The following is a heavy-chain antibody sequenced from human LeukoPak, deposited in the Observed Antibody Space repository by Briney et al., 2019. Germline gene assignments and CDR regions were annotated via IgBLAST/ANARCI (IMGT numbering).Heavy chain of an antibody. V-gene: IGHV7-4-1*02. CDR2: INTNTGNP. D-gene: IGHD2-15*01. Sequence: ASVKVSCKASGYIFTNYPMNWVRQAPGQGLEWMGWINTNTGNPTYAQGFTERFVFSWDTSVSTAYLQISSLKSEDTAVYYCARDSYCSGGNCYSRVGYWGQGTVVTVSS. CDR1: GYIFTNYP. CDR3: ARDSYCSGGNCYSRVGY. J-gene: IGHJ4*02.